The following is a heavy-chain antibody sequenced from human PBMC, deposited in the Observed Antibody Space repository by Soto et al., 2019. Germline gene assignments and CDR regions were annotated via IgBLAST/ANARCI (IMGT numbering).Heavy chain of an antibody. CDR1: GFTFSSYA. CDR2: MSGSGGST. D-gene: IGHD3-16*01. V-gene: IGHV3-23*01. Sequence: HPGGSLRLSCAASGFTFSSYAMSWVRQAPGKGLEWVSGMSGSGGSTYFADSVKGRFTISRDNSKNTLYLQMNSPRAEDTAVYYCAKGRGTYTGFGMDVWGQGTTVTVSS. CDR3: AKGRGTYTGFGMDV. J-gene: IGHJ6*02.